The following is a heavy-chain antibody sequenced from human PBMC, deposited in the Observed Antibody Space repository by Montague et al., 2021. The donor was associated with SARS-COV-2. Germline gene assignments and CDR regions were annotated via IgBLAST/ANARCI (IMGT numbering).Heavy chain of an antibody. Sequence: SETLSLTCEVSGDSISSYYWSWIRQSPGKGLEWIGYVHYTGSTEYNPSLKTRVTLSLDTPWNHFSLKLRSVTAADTAVYYCARAQNTCFIANCVNYFEVWGLGALVTVSS. CDR1: GDSISSYY. D-gene: IGHD1-1*01. CDR3: ARAQNTCFIANCVNYFEV. J-gene: IGHJ4*02. CDR2: VHYTGST. V-gene: IGHV4-59*01.